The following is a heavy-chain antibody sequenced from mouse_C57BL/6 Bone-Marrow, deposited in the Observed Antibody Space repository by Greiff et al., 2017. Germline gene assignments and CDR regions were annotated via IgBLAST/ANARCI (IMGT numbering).Heavy chain of an antibody. D-gene: IGHD2-4*01. CDR1: GYTFTSYG. CDR2: IYPRSGNT. CDR3: ARGIYYDFDGFAY. V-gene: IGHV1-81*01. Sequence: QVQLQQSGAELARPGASVKLSCKASGYTFTSYGISWVKQRTGQGLEWIGEIYPRSGNTYYNEKFKGKATLTADKSSSTAYMELRSLTSEDSAVCFCARGIYYDFDGFAYWGQGTLVTVSA. J-gene: IGHJ3*01.